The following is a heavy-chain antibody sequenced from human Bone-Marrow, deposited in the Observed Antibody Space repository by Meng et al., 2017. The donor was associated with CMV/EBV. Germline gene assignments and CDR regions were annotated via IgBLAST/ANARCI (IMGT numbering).Heavy chain of an antibody. V-gene: IGHV3-23*01. J-gene: IGHJ4*02. CDR2: ISGSGGST. Sequence: GGSLRLSCAASGFTFSSYSMNWVRQAPGKGLEWVSAISGSGGSTYYADSVKGRFTISRDNSKNTLYLQMSSLRAEDTAVYYCAGGRYFDWLYDYWGEGTLVTVSS. CDR1: GFTFSSYS. CDR3: AGGRYFDWLYDY. D-gene: IGHD3-9*01.